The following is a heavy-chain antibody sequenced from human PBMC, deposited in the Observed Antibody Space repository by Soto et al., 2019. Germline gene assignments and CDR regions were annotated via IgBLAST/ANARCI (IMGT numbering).Heavy chain of an antibody. CDR1: GLSVSVNF. CDR3: AKGLYGEHSFYYYALDV. J-gene: IGHJ6*01. CDR2: IYAKKFGANN. Sequence: GRSLRLSCAAAGLSVSVNFMGWVRQAPGKGLQWVSIIYAKKFGANNYYEDSVRGRFAISRNNSKMLLYILMNSLRAEDSGVYYCAKGLYGEHSFYYYALDVWGQGTPVTVSS. D-gene: IGHD4-17*01. V-gene: IGHV3-53*01.